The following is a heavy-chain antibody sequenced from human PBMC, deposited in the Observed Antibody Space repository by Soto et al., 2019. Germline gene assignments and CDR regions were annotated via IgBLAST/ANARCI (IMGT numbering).Heavy chain of an antibody. CDR3: ARGYRHKLRYFDGPYYYSYGMDF. D-gene: IGHD3-9*01. J-gene: IGHJ6*02. CDR1: GYTFTSYA. V-gene: IGHV1-3*01. Sequence: ASVKVSCKASGYTFTSYAMHWVRQAPGQRLEWMGWINAGNGNTKYSQKFQGRVTITRDTSASTAYMELSSLRSEDTAVYYCARGYRHKLRYFDGPYYYSYGMDFWGQGTTVTVSS. CDR2: INAGNGNT.